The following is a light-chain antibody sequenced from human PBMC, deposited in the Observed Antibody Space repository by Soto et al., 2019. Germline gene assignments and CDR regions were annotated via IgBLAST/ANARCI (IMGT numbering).Light chain of an antibody. CDR2: RNN. Sequence: QSVLTQPPSASGTPGQRVTISCSGSSSNIGSNYVYWYQQLPGTAPTLLIYRNNQRPSGVPDRFSGSKSGTSASLAISGLRSEDEADYYCAAWDDSLSPHVVFGGGTKLTVL. J-gene: IGLJ2*01. CDR1: SSNIGSNY. V-gene: IGLV1-47*01. CDR3: AAWDDSLSPHVV.